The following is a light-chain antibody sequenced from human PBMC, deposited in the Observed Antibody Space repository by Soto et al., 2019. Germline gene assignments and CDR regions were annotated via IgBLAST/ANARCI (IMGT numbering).Light chain of an antibody. CDR1: SSDVGGYNY. CDR3: SSYTSSSTSV. Sequence: QAVVTQPASVSGSPGQSITISCTGTSSDVGGYNYVSWYQQHPGKAPKLMIYDVSNRPSGVSNRFSGSKSGNTASLTISGLQAEDEAGYYCSSYTSSSTSVFGTGTQLTVL. J-gene: IGLJ1*01. CDR2: DVS. V-gene: IGLV2-14*01.